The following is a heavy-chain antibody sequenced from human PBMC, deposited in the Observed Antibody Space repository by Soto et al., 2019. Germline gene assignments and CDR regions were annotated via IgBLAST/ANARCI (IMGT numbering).Heavy chain of an antibody. CDR3: TRAVRVSGDAFDF. J-gene: IGHJ3*01. CDR2: IRNKAYGETT. D-gene: IGHD3-10*01. Sequence: EVQLVESGGGLVQPGRSLRLSCATSGFTFDDYPISWFRQAPGKGLEWVSYIRNKAYGETTEYAASVKDRFTISRDDSKIVAYLQMNSLGTEDTALYYCTRAVRVSGDAFDFWGRGTMVIVSS. V-gene: IGHV3-49*03. CDR1: GFTFDDYP.